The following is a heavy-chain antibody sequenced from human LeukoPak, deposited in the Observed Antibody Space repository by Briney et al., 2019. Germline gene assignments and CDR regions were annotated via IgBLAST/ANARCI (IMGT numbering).Heavy chain of an antibody. CDR3: TTVPYYDSSGYYFDY. D-gene: IGHD3-22*01. Sequence: GGSLRLSCAASGFTFSNAWMSWVRQAPGKGLEWVGRIKSKSDGGTTDYAAPVKGRFTISRDDSKNTLYLQMNSLETEDTAVYCCTTVPYYDSSGYYFDYWGQGTLVTVSS. J-gene: IGHJ4*02. CDR1: GFTFSNAW. V-gene: IGHV3-15*01. CDR2: IKSKSDGGTT.